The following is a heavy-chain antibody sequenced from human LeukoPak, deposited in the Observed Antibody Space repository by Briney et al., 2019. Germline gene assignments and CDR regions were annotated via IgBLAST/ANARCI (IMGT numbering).Heavy chain of an antibody. CDR3: ARGRKVLLWFGESTRSYFDY. J-gene: IGHJ4*02. CDR1: GGSISSYY. Sequence: SETLSLTCTVSGGSISSYYWSWIRQPPGKGLEWIGYIYYSGSTNYNPSLKSRVTISVDTSKNQFSLKLSSVTAADTAVYYCARGRKVLLWFGESTRSYFDYWGQGTLVTVSS. D-gene: IGHD3-10*01. V-gene: IGHV4-59*12. CDR2: IYYSGST.